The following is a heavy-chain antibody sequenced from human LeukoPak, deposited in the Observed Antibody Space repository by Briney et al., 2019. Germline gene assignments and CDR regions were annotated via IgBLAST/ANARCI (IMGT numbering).Heavy chain of an antibody. CDR1: GFTLNTFA. CDR2: ISYDSSNY. CDR3: ARDEPYGDSGAFDI. J-gene: IGHJ3*02. V-gene: IGHV3-30-3*01. Sequence: GGSLRLSCAASGFTLNTFAMHWVRQAPGRGLEWVAVISYDSSNYYYADSVKGRFTISRDNSRNSLYLQMNSLRAEDTAVYYCARDEPYGDSGAFDIWGQGTMVTVSS. D-gene: IGHD4-17*01.